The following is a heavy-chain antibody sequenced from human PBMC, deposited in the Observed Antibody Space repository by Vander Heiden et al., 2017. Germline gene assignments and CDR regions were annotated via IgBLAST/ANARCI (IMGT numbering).Heavy chain of an antibody. V-gene: IGHV3-48*01. CDR2: ISSSSSTI. CDR3: ARALTTYGD. Sequence: EVQLVESGGGLVQPGGSLRLSCAAPGFTVRCNSMDWVRQAPGKGLEWVSYISSSSSTIYYADSVKGRFTISRDNAKNSLYLQMNNLRAEDTAVYYCARALTTYGDWGQGTLVTVSS. D-gene: IGHD4-17*01. J-gene: IGHJ4*02. CDR1: GFTVRCNS.